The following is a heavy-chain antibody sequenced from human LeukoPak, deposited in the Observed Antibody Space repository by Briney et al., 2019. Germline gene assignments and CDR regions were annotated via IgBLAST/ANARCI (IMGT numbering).Heavy chain of an antibody. Sequence: SETLSLTCAVSGGSISSTNWWSWVRQPPGKGLEWIGEIYHSGSTNYNPSLKSRITISVDKSKNQFSLKLSSVTAADTAVYYCASQGGGYSYDWGQGPLVTVSS. V-gene: IGHV4-4*02. J-gene: IGHJ4*02. D-gene: IGHD5-18*01. CDR1: GGSISSTNW. CDR2: IYHSGST. CDR3: ASQGGGYSYD.